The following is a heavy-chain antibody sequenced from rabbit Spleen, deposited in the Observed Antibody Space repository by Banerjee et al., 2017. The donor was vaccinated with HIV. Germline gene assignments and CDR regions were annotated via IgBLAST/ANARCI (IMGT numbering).Heavy chain of an antibody. CDR3: ARGSATMTMVITGYYLAL. J-gene: IGHJ4*01. CDR2: IYAGSSGTT. V-gene: IGHV1S45*01. CDR1: GFSFSSRYY. Sequence: QEQLEESGGDLVKPGASLTLTCTASGFSFSSRYYMCWVRQAPGKGLEWIACIYAGSSGTTYYANWAKGRFTVSKASSTTVTLQMTSLTAADTATYFCARGSATMTMVITGYYLALWGPGTLVTVS. D-gene: IGHD2-1*01.